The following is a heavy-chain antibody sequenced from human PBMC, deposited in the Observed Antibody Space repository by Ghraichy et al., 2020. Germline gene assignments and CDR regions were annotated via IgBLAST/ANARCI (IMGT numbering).Heavy chain of an antibody. CDR1: GGSISSSSYY. D-gene: IGHD2-2*03. Sequence: SQTLSLTCTVSGGSISSSSYYWGWIRQPPGKGLEWIGSIYYSGSTYYNPSLKSRVTISVDTSKNQFSLKLSSVTAADTAVYYCARLPVDIVVVRDYYYYYGMDVWGQGTTVTVSS. CDR2: IYYSGST. CDR3: ARLPVDIVVVRDYYYYYGMDV. V-gene: IGHV4-39*01. J-gene: IGHJ6*02.